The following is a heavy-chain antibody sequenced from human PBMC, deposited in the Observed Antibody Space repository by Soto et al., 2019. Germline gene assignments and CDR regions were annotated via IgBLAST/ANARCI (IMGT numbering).Heavy chain of an antibody. Sequence: SESLSLTCAVCGDSISGGYHGAFIRRPPTKGLEWIASIYYTGTTFYNPSLKSRVTISVDTSKNQFSLKLTSVTAADAAMYYCARVSVDCNSGSCYPYLETWGQGTLVNVYS. D-gene: IGHD1-26*01. CDR2: IYYTGTT. V-gene: IGHV4-38-2*01. J-gene: IGHJ4*02. CDR1: GDSISGGYH. CDR3: ARVSVDCNSGSCYPYLET.